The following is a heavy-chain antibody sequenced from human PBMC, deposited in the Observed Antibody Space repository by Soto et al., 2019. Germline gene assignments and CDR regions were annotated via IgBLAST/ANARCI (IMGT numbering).Heavy chain of an antibody. V-gene: IGHV3-23*01. CDR3: ASQYAYGDYLYYVDC. D-gene: IGHD4-17*01. CDR1: GFTFSFFA. J-gene: IGHJ4*02. Sequence: MQLLESGGGLVQPGGSLRLSCAASGFTFSFFAMSWVRQAPGKGLEWVSSINAGGGSTYHADSVKGRFTISRDNSKNTLYLQMTSLRADDTAVYYCASQYAYGDYLYYVDCWGQGTLVTVSS. CDR2: INAGGGST.